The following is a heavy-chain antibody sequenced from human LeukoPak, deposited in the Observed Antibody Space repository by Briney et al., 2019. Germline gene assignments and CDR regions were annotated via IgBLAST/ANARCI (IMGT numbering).Heavy chain of an antibody. Sequence: GGSLRLSCAVSGFIFSDYGFHWVRQAPGKGLEWVAVTRFDGSIKQYAGSVKGRFTISRDDPKNTLYLQMNFLKSEDTAVYYCARWGGTRQYYFDYWGQGTLVTVSS. V-gene: IGHV3-33*01. J-gene: IGHJ4*02. CDR2: TRFDGSIK. CDR3: ARWGGTRQYYFDY. D-gene: IGHD1-1*01. CDR1: GFIFSDYG.